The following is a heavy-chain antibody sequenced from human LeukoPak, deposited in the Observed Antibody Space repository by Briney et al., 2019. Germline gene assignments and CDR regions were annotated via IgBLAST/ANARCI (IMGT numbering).Heavy chain of an antibody. CDR1: GYTFTSYY. CDR3: ARDRRPSRRYSSSWYFDY. J-gene: IGHJ4*02. D-gene: IGHD6-13*01. Sequence: GASVKVSCKASGYTFTSYYMHWVRQAPGQGLEWIGIINPSGGSTSYAQKFQGRVTMTRDMSTSTVYMELSSLRSEDTAVYYCARDRRPSRRYSSSWYFDYWGQGTLVTVSS. CDR2: INPSGGST. V-gene: IGHV1-46*01.